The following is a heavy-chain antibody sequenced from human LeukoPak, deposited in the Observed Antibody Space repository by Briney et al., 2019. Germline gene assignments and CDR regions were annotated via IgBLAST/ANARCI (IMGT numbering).Heavy chain of an antibody. CDR2: IDPSDSYN. V-gene: IGHV5-10-1*01. J-gene: IGHJ4*02. Sequence: GESLNISFKGSGYNFTNYWISWVRQMPGKGLEWMGTIDPSDSYNNYSPSFQGHVTISADKSISTAYLQWSSLKASDTAMYYCARAYSRSRFDYWGQGTLVTVSS. CDR3: ARAYSRSRFDY. D-gene: IGHD6-6*01. CDR1: GYNFTNYW.